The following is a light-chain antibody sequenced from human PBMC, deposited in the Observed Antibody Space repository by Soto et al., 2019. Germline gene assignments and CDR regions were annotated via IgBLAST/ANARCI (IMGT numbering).Light chain of an antibody. Sequence: EFVLTQSPGTLSLSPGERATLSCRASQSLSNNYVAWYQQKPGQAPRLLIYDTSIRASGIPDRFSGSGSGTDFTLIISRLEPEDFATFYCQQYGTSEIIFGQGTRLDIK. CDR2: DTS. CDR3: QQYGTSEII. J-gene: IGKJ5*01. V-gene: IGKV3-20*01. CDR1: QSLSNNY.